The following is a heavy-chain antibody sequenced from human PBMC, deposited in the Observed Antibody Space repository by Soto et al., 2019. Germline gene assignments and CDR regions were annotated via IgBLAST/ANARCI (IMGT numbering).Heavy chain of an antibody. CDR2: IIPIFGTA. J-gene: IGHJ6*02. CDR3: ARDILTGYYAPGSDYYGMDV. V-gene: IGHV1-69*06. D-gene: IGHD3-9*01. CDR1: GGTFSSYA. Sequence: KVSCKASGGTFSSYAISWVRQAPGQGLEWMGGIIPIFGTANCAQKFQGRVTITADKSTSTAYMELSSLRSEDTAVYYCARDILTGYYAPGSDYYGMDVWGQGTTVTVSS.